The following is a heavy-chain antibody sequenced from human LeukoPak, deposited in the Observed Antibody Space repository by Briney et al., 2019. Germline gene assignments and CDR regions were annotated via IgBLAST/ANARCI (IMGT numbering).Heavy chain of an antibody. CDR2: IIPIFGTA. V-gene: IGHV1-69*05. D-gene: IGHD3-3*01. CDR1: GGTFSSYA. J-gene: IGHJ6*03. CDR3: AREVLRFLEWFPDTPRDYTDV. Sequence: SVKVSCKASGGTFSSYAISWVRQAPGQGLEWMGGIIPIFGTANYAQKFQGRVTITTDESTSTAYMELSSLRSEDTAVYYCAREVLRFLEWFPDTPRDYTDVWGKGTTVTVSS.